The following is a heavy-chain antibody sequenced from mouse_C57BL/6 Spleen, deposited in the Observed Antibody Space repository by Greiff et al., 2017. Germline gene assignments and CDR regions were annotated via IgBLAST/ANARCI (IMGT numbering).Heavy chain of an antibody. V-gene: IGHV1-62-2*01. J-gene: IGHJ1*03. CDR3: ARREGGDYYGSSCGYFGV. CDR2: FYPGSGSI. D-gene: IGHD1-1*01. CDR1: GYTFTEYT. Sequence: VQLQQSGAELVKPGASVKLSCKASGYTFTEYTIHWVKQRSGQGLEWIGWFYPGSGSIKYNEKFKDKATLTADKSSSTVYMELSRLTSEDSAVYLCARREGGDYYGSSCGYFGVWGTGPTVSVSS.